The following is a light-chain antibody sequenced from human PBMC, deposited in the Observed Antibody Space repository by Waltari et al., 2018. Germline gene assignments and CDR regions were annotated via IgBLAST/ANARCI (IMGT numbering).Light chain of an antibody. J-gene: IGKJ2*01. CDR2: WAS. CDR3: QQYYSLPYT. V-gene: IGKV4-1*01. Sequence: EIVMTQSPDSLAVSLGERATINCKSSQSVFYSSNNKNYLAWYQQKPRQPPKLLIYWASTRESGVPDRFSGSGSGTDFTLTISSLQAEDVAVYYCQQYYSLPYTFGQGTKLEIK. CDR1: QSVFYSSNNKNY.